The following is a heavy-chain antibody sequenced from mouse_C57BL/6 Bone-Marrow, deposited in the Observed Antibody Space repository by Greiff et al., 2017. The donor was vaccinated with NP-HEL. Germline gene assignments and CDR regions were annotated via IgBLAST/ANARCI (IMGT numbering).Heavy chain of an antibody. CDR2: IYPRSGNT. J-gene: IGHJ4*01. CDR1: GYTFTSYG. V-gene: IGHV1-81*01. D-gene: IGHD2-3*01. Sequence: VQLQQSGAELARPGASVKLSCKASGYTFTSYGISWVKQRTGQGLEWIGEIYPRSGNTYYNEKFKGKATLTADKSSSTAYMELRSLTSEDSAVYICANRWLPPYYYAMDYGGQGTSVTVSS. CDR3: ANRWLPPYYYAMDY.